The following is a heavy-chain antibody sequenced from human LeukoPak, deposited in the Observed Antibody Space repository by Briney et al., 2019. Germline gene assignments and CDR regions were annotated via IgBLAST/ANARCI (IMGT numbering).Heavy chain of an antibody. V-gene: IGHV5-10-1*01. J-gene: IGHJ4*02. CDR1: GYIFTSYW. D-gene: IGHD5-12*01. Sequence: GESLKISCKGSGYIFTSYWINWVRQTPGKGLDWMGRIDPSDSYTKYSPSFQVHVTISADKSISTAYLQWSSLKASDTAMYYCARRLYSGDEAYDYWGQGTLVTVSS. CDR2: IDPSDSYT. CDR3: ARRLYSGDEAYDY.